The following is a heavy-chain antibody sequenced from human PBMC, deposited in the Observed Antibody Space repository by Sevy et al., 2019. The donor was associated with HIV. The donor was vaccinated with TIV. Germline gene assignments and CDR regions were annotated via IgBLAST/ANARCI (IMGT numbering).Heavy chain of an antibody. J-gene: IGHJ5*02. CDR2: IYPGDSDT. CDR1: GYSFTSYW. V-gene: IGHV5-51*01. CDR3: ARPTGGQLWPKWFDP. Sequence: GGSLKISCKGSGYSFTSYWIGWVRQMPGKGLEWMGIIYPGDSDTRYSPSFQGQVTISADKSISTAYLQWSSLKASDTAMYYCARPTGGQLWPKWFDPWGQGTLVTVSS. D-gene: IGHD5-18*01.